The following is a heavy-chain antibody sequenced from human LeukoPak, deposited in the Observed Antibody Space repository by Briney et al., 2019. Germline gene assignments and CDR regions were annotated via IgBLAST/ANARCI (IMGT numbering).Heavy chain of an antibody. Sequence: PGGSLRLSCAASGFTFSSYDMHWVRQATGKDLEWVSAIGTAGDTYYPGSVKGRFTISRENAKNSLYLQMNSLRAGDTAVYYCARGNHDFNWFDPWGQGTLVTVSS. V-gene: IGHV3-13*04. CDR1: GFTFSSYD. J-gene: IGHJ5*02. CDR2: IGTAGDT. CDR3: ARGNHDFNWFDP. D-gene: IGHD2-21*02.